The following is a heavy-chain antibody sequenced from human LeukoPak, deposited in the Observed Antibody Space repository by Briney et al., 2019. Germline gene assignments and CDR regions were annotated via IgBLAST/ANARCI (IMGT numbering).Heavy chain of an antibody. V-gene: IGHV3-74*01. D-gene: IGHD3-10*01. CDR3: ARGSGSGTYWTFDY. J-gene: IGHJ4*02. CDR1: GFTFSNYW. Sequence: GGSLRLSCAASGFTFSNYWMHWVRQVPGKGLVWVSRIKSDGRSGATYADSVKGRFTISRDNAKNTLYLQMSSLRADDTAVYYCARGSGSGTYWTFDYWGQGTLVTVSS. CDR2: IKSDGRSGA.